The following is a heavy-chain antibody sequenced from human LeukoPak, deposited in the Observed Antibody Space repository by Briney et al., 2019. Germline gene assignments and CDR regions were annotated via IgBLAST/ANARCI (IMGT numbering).Heavy chain of an antibody. CDR1: GYTFTGYY. CDR2: INPNSGGT. CDR3: ARGTWIQLSSLGY. V-gene: IGHV1-2*02. D-gene: IGHD5-18*01. Sequence: ASVKVSCKASGYTFTGYYMHWVRQAPGQGLEWMGWINPNSGGTNYAQKFQGRVTMTRDTSISTDYMELSRLRSDDTAVYYCARGTWIQLSSLGYWGQGTLVTVSS. J-gene: IGHJ4*02.